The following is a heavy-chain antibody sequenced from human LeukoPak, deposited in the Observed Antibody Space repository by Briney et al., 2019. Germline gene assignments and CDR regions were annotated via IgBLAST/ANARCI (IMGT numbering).Heavy chain of an antibody. Sequence: PGGSLRLSCAASGFTVTSNYMNWVRQAPGKGLEWVSVIYSGGNTYYADSVKGRFTISRDNSKNTLYLQMNSLRAEDTAVYYCARADRHDYDLFDYWGQGTLVTVSS. CDR3: ARADRHDYDLFDY. CDR1: GFTVTSNY. V-gene: IGHV3-66*01. CDR2: IYSGGNT. D-gene: IGHD4-17*01. J-gene: IGHJ4*02.